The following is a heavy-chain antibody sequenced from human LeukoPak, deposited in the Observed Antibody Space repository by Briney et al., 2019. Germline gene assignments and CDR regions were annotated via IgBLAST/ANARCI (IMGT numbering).Heavy chain of an antibody. J-gene: IGHJ5*02. Sequence: ASVKVSCKVSGYTLTELSMHWVRQAPGKGLEWMGGFDPEDGETIYAQKFQGRVTMTRDTSISTAYMELSRLRSDDTAVYYCARDDRDSSSWYETSNWFDPWGQGTLVTVSS. CDR3: ARDDRDSSSWYETSNWFDP. V-gene: IGHV1-24*01. CDR2: FDPEDGET. D-gene: IGHD6-13*01. CDR1: GYTLTELS.